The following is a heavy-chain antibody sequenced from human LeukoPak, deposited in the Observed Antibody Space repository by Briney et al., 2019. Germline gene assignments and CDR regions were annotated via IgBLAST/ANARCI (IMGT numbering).Heavy chain of an antibody. V-gene: IGHV3-7*01. CDR3: AKQLSSNAN. CDR2: IKEDGSVK. CDR1: GFTFSSYW. D-gene: IGHD5-18*01. J-gene: IGHJ4*02. Sequence: GGSLRLSCAASGFTFSSYWMNWVRQAPGKGVEWVAYIKEDGSVKSYADSMKGRFTISRDNAKNSLYLQMNGLRAEDTAVYYCAKQLSSNANWGQGTLVTVSS.